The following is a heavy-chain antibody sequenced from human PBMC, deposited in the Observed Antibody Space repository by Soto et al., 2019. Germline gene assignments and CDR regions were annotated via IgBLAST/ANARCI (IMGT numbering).Heavy chain of an antibody. D-gene: IGHD5-12*01. J-gene: IGHJ5*02. V-gene: IGHV1-18*01. Sequence: GASVKVSCKASGYTFTSYGISWVRQAPGQGLEWMGWISAYNGNTNYAQKLQGRVTMTTDTSTSTAYMELRSLRSDDTAVYYCARDRRLLATIERGCFDPWGQGTLVTVSS. CDR1: GYTFTSYG. CDR3: ARDRRLLATIERGCFDP. CDR2: ISAYNGNT.